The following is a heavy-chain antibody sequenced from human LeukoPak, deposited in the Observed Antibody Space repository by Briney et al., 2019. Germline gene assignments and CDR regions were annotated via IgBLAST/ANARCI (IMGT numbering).Heavy chain of an antibody. Sequence: PSETLSLTCTVSGGSISSYYWSWIRQPPGKGLEWIGYIYTSGSTNYNPSLKSRVTISVDTSKTQFSLKLSSVTAADTAVYYCAGIVVVVTDSDAFDIWGQGTMVTVSS. J-gene: IGHJ3*02. V-gene: IGHV4-4*09. CDR3: AGIVVVVTDSDAFDI. CDR1: GGSISSYY. CDR2: IYTSGST. D-gene: IGHD2-15*01.